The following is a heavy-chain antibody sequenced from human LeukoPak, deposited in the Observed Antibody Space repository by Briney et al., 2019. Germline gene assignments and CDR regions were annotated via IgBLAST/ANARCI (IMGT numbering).Heavy chain of an antibody. V-gene: IGHV4-61*02. CDR3: ASTASNGGAFDI. CDR2: IYTSGST. CDR1: GGSISSGCYY. J-gene: IGHJ3*02. D-gene: IGHD3-22*01. Sequence: ASETLSLTCTVSGGSISSGCYYWSWIRQPAGKGLEWIGRIYTSGSTNYNPSLKSRVTISVDTSKNQFSLNLSSVTAADRALYYCASTASNGGAFDIWGQGTVATVSS.